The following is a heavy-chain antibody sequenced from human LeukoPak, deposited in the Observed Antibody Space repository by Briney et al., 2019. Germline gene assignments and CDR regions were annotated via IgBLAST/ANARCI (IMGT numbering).Heavy chain of an antibody. Sequence: SETLSLTCTVSGGSISSYYWSWIRQPPGKGLGWVGYIYYSGSTNYNPSLKSRVTISVDTSKNQFSLKLSSVTAADTAVYYCARAGDAWFGEFSDYWPQGTLVTVSS. CDR1: GGSISSYY. J-gene: IGHJ4*02. D-gene: IGHD3-10*01. V-gene: IGHV4-59*01. CDR2: IYYSGST. CDR3: ARAGDAWFGEFSDY.